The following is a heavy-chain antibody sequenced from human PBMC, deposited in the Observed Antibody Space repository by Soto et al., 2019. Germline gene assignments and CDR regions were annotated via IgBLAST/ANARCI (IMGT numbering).Heavy chain of an antibody. CDR3: AKEFGWELQMTHTYYNYGMDV. D-gene: IGHD3-10*01. CDR2: MSFDGSNK. V-gene: IGHV3-30*18. Sequence: SLRLSCAAPGSTFRSYGMHWVRQAPGKGLEWVALMSFDGSNKYYADSVRGRFTISSDNSKSTLYLQMDILGPEDTAVYYCAKEFGWELQMTHTYYNYGMDVWGQGNTVTLSS. J-gene: IGHJ6*02. CDR1: GSTFRSYG.